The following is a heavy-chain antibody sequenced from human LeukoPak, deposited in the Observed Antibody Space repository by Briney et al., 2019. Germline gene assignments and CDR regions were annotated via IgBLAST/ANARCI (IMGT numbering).Heavy chain of an antibody. J-gene: IGHJ3*02. D-gene: IGHD5-24*01. Sequence: ASVKVSCRASGYTFTNYDITWIRQAPGQGLEWMGYITPYNGNTNYAQNFQGRVTMTRDTSTSTVYMELSSLRSEDTAIYYCARIRDGYNDAYDIWGQGTVVTVPS. CDR3: ARIRDGYNDAYDI. CDR1: GYTFTNYD. V-gene: IGHV1-18*01. CDR2: ITPYNGNT.